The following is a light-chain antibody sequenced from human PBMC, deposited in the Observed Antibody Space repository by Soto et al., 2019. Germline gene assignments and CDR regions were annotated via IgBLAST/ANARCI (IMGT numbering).Light chain of an antibody. V-gene: IGLV2-14*01. CDR3: SSYTSSTTWV. CDR2: EVS. Sequence: QSALTQPASVSASPGQSITISCTGTSSDVGGYKFVSWYQHHPGKAPKLMIYEVSYRPSGVSDRFSGSRSGNTASLTISGLQAEDESDYYCSSYTSSTTWVFGGGTKLTVL. CDR1: SSDVGGYKF. J-gene: IGLJ3*02.